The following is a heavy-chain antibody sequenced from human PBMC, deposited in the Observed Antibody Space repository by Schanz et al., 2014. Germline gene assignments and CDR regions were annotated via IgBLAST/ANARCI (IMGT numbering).Heavy chain of an antibody. J-gene: IGHJ4*02. CDR3: AKYRGYYRVSGSYRELEY. Sequence: EVHLLESGGGLVPPGGSLRLSCAASGFNFSDYAMCWVRQAPGMGLEWVSAISGRDGSTYYADSVRGRFTISRDNSKNTLYLQMNSLRPEDTAVYYCAKYRGYYRVSGSYRELEYWGQGTLVTVSS. D-gene: IGHD3-10*01. CDR1: GFNFSDYA. CDR2: ISGRDGST. V-gene: IGHV3-23*01.